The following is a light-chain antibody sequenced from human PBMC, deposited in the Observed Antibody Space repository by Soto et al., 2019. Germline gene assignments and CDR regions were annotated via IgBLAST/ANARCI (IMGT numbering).Light chain of an antibody. CDR3: QQYDSLPIT. CDR2: GAS. V-gene: IGKV3-20*01. Sequence: IVITKSPSTLSESTGERATLSCRASQSVGSDLAWYQQKPGQAPRLLIYGASSRATGIPDRFSGSGSGTDFTLTISRLEPEDFAVFYCQQYDSLPITFGQGTRLEIK. J-gene: IGKJ5*01. CDR1: QSVGSD.